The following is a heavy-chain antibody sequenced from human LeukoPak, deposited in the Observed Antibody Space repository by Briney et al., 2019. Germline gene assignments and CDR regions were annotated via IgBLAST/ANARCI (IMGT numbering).Heavy chain of an antibody. CDR1: GGSISSYY. CDR2: IYYSGST. Sequence: PSETLSLTCTVSGGSISSYYWSWIRQPPGKGLEWIGYIYYSGSTNYNPSLKSRVTISVDTSKNQFSLKLSSVTAADTAVYYCARASAGYGDYPFDYWGQGTLVTVSS. J-gene: IGHJ4*02. D-gene: IGHD4-17*01. V-gene: IGHV4-59*12. CDR3: ARASAGYGDYPFDY.